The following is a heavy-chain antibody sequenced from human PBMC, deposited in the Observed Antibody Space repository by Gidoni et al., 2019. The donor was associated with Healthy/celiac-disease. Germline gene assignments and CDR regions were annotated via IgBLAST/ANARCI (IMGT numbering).Heavy chain of an antibody. Sequence: QVQLQESGPGLVKPSQTLSLTCTVSGAPISRGSYYWSWIRQHAGKGLEWIGRIYTSGSTNYNPSLKSRVTISVDTSKNQFSLKLSSVTAADTAVYYCAKYSYGYEVAFDIWGQGTMVTVSS. CDR3: AKYSYGYEVAFDI. CDR2: IYTSGST. D-gene: IGHD5-18*01. V-gene: IGHV4-61*02. CDR1: GAPISRGSYY. J-gene: IGHJ3*02.